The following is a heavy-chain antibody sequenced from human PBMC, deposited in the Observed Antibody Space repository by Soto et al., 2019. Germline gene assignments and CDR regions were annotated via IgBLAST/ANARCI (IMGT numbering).Heavy chain of an antibody. J-gene: IGHJ6*02. Sequence: QLSESGGGLVQPGGSLTLSCAASGFTLSYAMTWVRQPPGKGLEWVSSMNGAATSTSYADSVKGRFTTSRDKARNTQYLEMKILRPEDTAVYFCARGGADHYDYGMDVWGQGTTVIVAS. CDR2: MNGAATST. V-gene: IGHV3-23*05. CDR3: ARGGADHYDYGMDV. D-gene: IGHD3-16*01. CDR1: GFTLSYA.